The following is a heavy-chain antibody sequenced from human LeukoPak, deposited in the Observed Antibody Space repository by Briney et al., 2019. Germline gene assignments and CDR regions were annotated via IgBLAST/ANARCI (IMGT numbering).Heavy chain of an antibody. D-gene: IGHD6-19*01. CDR1: GFTFSSYG. V-gene: IGHV3-30*18. Sequence: PGRSLRLSCAASGFTFSSYGMHWVRQAPGKGLEWVAVISHDGSNKYYADSVKGRFTISRDNSKNTLYLQMNSLRAEDTAVYYCAKDHAQWLVHRGLYFDYWGQGTLVTVSS. CDR2: ISHDGSNK. CDR3: AKDHAQWLVHRGLYFDY. J-gene: IGHJ4*02.